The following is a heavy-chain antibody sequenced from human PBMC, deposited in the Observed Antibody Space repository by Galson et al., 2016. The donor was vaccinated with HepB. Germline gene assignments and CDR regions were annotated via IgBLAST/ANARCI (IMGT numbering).Heavy chain of an antibody. J-gene: IGHJ3*01. CDR2: INPNNGGT. Sequence: SVKVSCKASGYTFTGYVIQWVRQAPGQGLEWMGSINPNNGGTNSAQKFQGRVTMTRDTSISTAYMELSNLRSDDTAVYYCARSQWQLWFGENSDPPTTFDVWGQGTMVTVSS. V-gene: IGHV1-2*02. CDR1: GYTFTGYV. D-gene: IGHD3-10*01. CDR3: ARSQWQLWFGENSDPPTTFDV.